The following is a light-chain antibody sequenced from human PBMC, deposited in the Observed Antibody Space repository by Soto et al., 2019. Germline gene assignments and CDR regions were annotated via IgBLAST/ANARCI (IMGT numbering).Light chain of an antibody. CDR1: SSDVGGYNY. J-gene: IGLJ1*01. Sequence: QSALTQPRSVSGSPGQSVTISCTGTSSDVGGYNYDSWYQQHPGKAPKLMIYDVSKRPSGVPDRFSGSKSGNTASLTISGLQAEDEADYYCCSHAGNYSPYVFGTGTKVTVL. CDR3: CSHAGNYSPYV. V-gene: IGLV2-11*01. CDR2: DVS.